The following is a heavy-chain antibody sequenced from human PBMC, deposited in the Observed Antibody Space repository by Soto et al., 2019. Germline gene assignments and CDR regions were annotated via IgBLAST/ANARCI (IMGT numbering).Heavy chain of an antibody. CDR1: GGSISSGGYY. Sequence: PSETLSLTCTVSGGSISSGGYYWSWIRQHPGKGLEWIGYIYYSGSTYYNPSLKSRVTISVDTSKNQFSLKLSSVTAADMAVYYCSIVKIGGRMGPKLFDYWGQGTLVTVS. V-gene: IGHV4-31*03. D-gene: IGHD3-16*01. CDR2: IYYSGST. CDR3: SIVKIGGRMGPKLFDY. J-gene: IGHJ4*02.